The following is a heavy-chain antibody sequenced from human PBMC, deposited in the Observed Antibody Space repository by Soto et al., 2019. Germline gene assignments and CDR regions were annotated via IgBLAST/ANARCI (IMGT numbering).Heavy chain of an antibody. CDR1: GDSISSSY. Sequence: SETLSLTCTVSGDSISSSYWSWIRQPPGKGLEWIGYIYSRGNTYYNPSLKSRVTISLDTSDNQFSLTLSSVTAADTAVYYCARGTYYFYMDVWGKGTTVTVSS. J-gene: IGHJ6*03. CDR2: IYSRGNT. V-gene: IGHV4-59*12. CDR3: ARGTYYFYMDV.